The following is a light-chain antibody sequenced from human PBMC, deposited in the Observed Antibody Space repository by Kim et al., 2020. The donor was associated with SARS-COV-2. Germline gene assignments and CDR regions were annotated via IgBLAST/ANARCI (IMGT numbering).Light chain of an antibody. Sequence: GQSITISCTGTSSDVGGYNYVSWYQQHPGKAPKLMIYDVSNRPSGVSNRFSGSKSGNTASLTISGLQAEDEADDYCSSYTSSSTGVFGGGTKVTVL. CDR1: SSDVGGYNY. CDR2: DVS. J-gene: IGLJ3*02. CDR3: SSYTSSSTGV. V-gene: IGLV2-14*03.